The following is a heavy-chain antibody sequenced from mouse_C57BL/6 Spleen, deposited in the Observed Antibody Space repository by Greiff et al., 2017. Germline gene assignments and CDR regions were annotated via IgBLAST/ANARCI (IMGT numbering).Heavy chain of an antibody. V-gene: IGHV1-7*01. CDR3: ARGYYGSRYAMDY. D-gene: IGHD1-1*01. CDR2: INPSSGYT. J-gene: IGHJ4*01. Sequence: QVQLQQSGAELAKPGASVKLSCKASGYTFTSYWMHWVKQRPGQGLEWIGYINPSSGYTKYNQKFKDKATLTADESSSTAYMQLSSLTYEDSAVYYCARGYYGSRYAMDYWGQGTSVTVSS. CDR1: GYTFTSYW.